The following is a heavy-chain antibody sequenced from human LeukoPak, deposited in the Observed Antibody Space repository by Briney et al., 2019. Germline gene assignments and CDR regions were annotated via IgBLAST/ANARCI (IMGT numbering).Heavy chain of an antibody. V-gene: IGHV1-2*02. J-gene: IGHJ4*02. D-gene: IGHD4-17*01. CDR1: GYTLTGYY. Sequence: ASVKVSCKASGYTLTGYYMHWVRQAPGQGLEWMGWINPNSGGTNYAQKFQGRVTMTRDTSISTAYMELSRLRSDDTAVYYCARYRVDYGDYGFDYWGQGTLVTVSS. CDR3: ARYRVDYGDYGFDY. CDR2: INPNSGGT.